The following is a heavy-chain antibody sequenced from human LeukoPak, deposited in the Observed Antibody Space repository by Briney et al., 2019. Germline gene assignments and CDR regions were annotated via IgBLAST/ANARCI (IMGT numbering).Heavy chain of an antibody. CDR1: AFIFNNAW. D-gene: IGHD6-13*01. Sequence: PGGSLRLSCATSAFIFNNAWMSWVRQAPGKGLGWVGRIKSKTDGGTTDYAAPVKGRFTISRDDSRNTVYLQMKSPKTEDTAVYYCCTHHTSSSCIYWGQGTLVTVSS. CDR3: CTHHTSSSCIY. J-gene: IGHJ4*02. V-gene: IGHV3-15*01. CDR2: IKSKTDGGTT.